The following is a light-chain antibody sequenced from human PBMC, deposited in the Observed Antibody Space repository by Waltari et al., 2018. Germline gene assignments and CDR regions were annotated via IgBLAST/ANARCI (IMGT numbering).Light chain of an antibody. V-gene: IGKV3-15*01. CDR2: GAS. J-gene: IGKJ1*01. CDR1: ASIRSN. CDR3: QQYDNWLGT. Sequence: DIVMTQSPATLSVYPGARATLACRASASIRSNLAWYQHKPGQAPRLVIYGASTRSTGIPARCSGSGSGTEYTLTISSLQSEDFAVYFCQQYDNWLGTFGQGTKVEIK.